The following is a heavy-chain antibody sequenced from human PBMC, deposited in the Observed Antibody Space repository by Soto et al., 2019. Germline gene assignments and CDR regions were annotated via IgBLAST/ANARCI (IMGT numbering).Heavy chain of an antibody. D-gene: IGHD5-18*01. CDR1: GFTFSSYV. Sequence: GGSLGLGCAASGFTFSSYVMSWVRQAPGKGLEWVANIKQDGSEKYYVDSVKGRFTISRDNAKNSLYLQMNSLRAEDTAVYYCARDSMVRGTSTDYWGQGTLVTVSS. V-gene: IGHV3-7*01. CDR3: ARDSMVRGTSTDY. J-gene: IGHJ4*02. CDR2: IKQDGSEK.